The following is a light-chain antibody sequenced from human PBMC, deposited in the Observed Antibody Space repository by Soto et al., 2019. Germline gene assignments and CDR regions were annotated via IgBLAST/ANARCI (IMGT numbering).Light chain of an antibody. J-gene: IGKJ4*01. CDR1: QSISSW. CDR2: GAS. CDR3: QQANSFPFT. V-gene: IGKV1-12*01. Sequence: DIQMTQSPSTLSASVGDRVTITCRASQSISSWLAWYQQKPGKAPRVLISGASNLQSGVPSRFSGSGSGTDFTLTISSLQPEDFATYYCQQANSFPFTFGGGTKVDIK.